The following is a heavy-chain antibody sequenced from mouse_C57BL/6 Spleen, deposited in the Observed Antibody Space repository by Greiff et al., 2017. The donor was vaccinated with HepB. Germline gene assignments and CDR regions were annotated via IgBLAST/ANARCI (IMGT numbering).Heavy chain of an antibody. J-gene: IGHJ3*01. CDR2: IYPGDGDT. D-gene: IGHD2-2*01. Sequence: QVQLQQSGPELVKPGASVKISCKASGYAFSSSWMNWVKQRPGKGLEWIGRIYPGDGDTNYNGKFKGKATLTADKSSSTAYMQLSSLTSEDSAVYFCARGEAIYYGYGWFAYWGQGTLVTVSA. V-gene: IGHV1-82*01. CDR3: ARGEAIYYGYGWFAY. CDR1: GYAFSSSW.